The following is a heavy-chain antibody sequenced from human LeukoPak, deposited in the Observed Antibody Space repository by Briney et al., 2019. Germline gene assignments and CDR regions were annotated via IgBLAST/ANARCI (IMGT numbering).Heavy chain of an antibody. CDR3: ARDPEGPPPD. V-gene: IGHV3-21*01. J-gene: IGHJ3*01. CDR2: ISSSSSYI. D-gene: IGHD1-14*01. CDR1: GFTFSSYS. Sequence: GGSPRLSCAPSGFTFSSYSMSWVRQAPRKGLAWVSSISSSSSYIYYADSVKGRFTISRDNAKNSLYLQMNSLRAEDTAVYYCARDPEGPPPDWGQGTMVTVSS.